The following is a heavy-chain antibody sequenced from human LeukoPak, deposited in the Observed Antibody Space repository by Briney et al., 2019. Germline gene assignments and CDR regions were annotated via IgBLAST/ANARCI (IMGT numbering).Heavy chain of an antibody. CDR2: IHHSGST. J-gene: IGHJ4*02. D-gene: IGHD3-10*01. CDR3: ARDRLSWSGDKSIHY. CDR1: GYSISSGYY. V-gene: IGHV4-38-2*02. Sequence: SETLSLTCTVSGYSISSGYYWGWIRQPPGKGLEWIGNIHHSGSTYYNPSLKSRVTILVDTSKNQFSLKLSSVTAADTAVYYCARDRLSWSGDKSIHYWGQGTLVTVSS.